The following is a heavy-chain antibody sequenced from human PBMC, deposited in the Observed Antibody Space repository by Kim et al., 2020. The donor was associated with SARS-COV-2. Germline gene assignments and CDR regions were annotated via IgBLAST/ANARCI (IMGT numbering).Heavy chain of an antibody. Sequence: KSQGRVTIPADESTSTAYMELSSLRSEDTAVYYCARDVMRYSSSPYFDYWGQGTLVTVSS. V-gene: IGHV1-69*01. J-gene: IGHJ4*02. D-gene: IGHD6-6*01. CDR3: ARDVMRYSSSPYFDY.